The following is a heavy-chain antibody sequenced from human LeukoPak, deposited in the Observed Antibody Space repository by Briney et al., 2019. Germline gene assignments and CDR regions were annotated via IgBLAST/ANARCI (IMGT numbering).Heavy chain of an antibody. Sequence: SETLSLTCTGSNGSINTYFWTWIRQPPGRGLEWIGIINYSETTRYNPSLKSRVTLSVDTSKNLFSLKLDSVTAADTAVYFCARALRSQGAAAGTGYLDSWGQGALVTVSS. D-gene: IGHD6-13*01. CDR1: NGSINTYF. J-gene: IGHJ4*02. CDR2: INYSETT. V-gene: IGHV4-59*08. CDR3: ARALRSQGAAAGTGYLDS.